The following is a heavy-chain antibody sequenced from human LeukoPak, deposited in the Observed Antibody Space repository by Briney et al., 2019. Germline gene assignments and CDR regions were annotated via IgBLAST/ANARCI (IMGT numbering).Heavy chain of an antibody. D-gene: IGHD6-19*01. CDR3: ARSSRQWLVIVRAFDI. CDR2: IYYSGST. Sequence: SETLSLTCTVSGGSISSGDYYWSWIRQPPGKGLEWIGYIYYSGSTYYNPSLKSRVTISVDTSKNQFSLKLSSVTAADTAVYYCARSSRQWLVIVRAFDIWGQGTMVTVSS. V-gene: IGHV4-30-4*08. CDR1: GGSISSGDYY. J-gene: IGHJ3*02.